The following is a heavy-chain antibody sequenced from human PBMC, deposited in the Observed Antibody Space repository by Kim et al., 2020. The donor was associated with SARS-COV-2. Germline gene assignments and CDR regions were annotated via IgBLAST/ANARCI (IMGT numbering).Heavy chain of an antibody. Sequence: WGSLRLSCAASGFTFSSYGMHWVRQAPGKGLEWVAVISYDGSNKYYADSVKGRFTISRDNSKNTLYLQMNSLRAEDTAVYYCAKEGPATVVSFDYWGQGTLVTVSS. CDR1: GFTFSSYG. D-gene: IGHD2-8*02. CDR2: ISYDGSNK. CDR3: AKEGPATVVSFDY. J-gene: IGHJ4*02. V-gene: IGHV3-30*18.